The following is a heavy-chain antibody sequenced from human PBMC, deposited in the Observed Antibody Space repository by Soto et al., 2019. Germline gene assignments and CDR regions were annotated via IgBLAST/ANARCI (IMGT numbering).Heavy chain of an antibody. J-gene: IGHJ6*02. CDR1: GYTFTSYG. CDR2: ISAYNGNT. Sequence: ASVKVSCKASGYTFTSYGISWVRQAPGQGLEWMGWISAYNGNTNYAQKLQGRVTRTTDTSTSTAYMELRSLRSDDTAVYYCARAQPFGATAGPYGMDVWGQGTTVTVSS. D-gene: IGHD3-10*01. CDR3: ARAQPFGATAGPYGMDV. V-gene: IGHV1-18*04.